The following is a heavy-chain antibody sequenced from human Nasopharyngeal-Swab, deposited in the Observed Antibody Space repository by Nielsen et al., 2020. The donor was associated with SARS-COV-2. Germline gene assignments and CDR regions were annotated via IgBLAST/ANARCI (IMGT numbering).Heavy chain of an antibody. Sequence: GGSLRLSCAASGFTFSSYAMSWVRQAPGKGLEWVANIKQDGSEKYYVDSVKGRFTISRENAKNSLYLQMNSLRAEDTGVYYCVNGGSLDFWGQGTLVTVSP. D-gene: IGHD2-15*01. CDR3: VNGGSLDF. CDR2: IKQDGSEK. V-gene: IGHV3-7*01. J-gene: IGHJ4*02. CDR1: GFTFSSYA.